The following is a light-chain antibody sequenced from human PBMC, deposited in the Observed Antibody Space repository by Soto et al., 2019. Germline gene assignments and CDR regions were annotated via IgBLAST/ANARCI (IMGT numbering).Light chain of an antibody. CDR3: QQSYSTPLT. CDR2: AAS. V-gene: IGKV1-39*01. Sequence: DIQMTQSPSSLSASVGDRVTIACRASQSIRSYLNWYQQKPGKAPKLLIYAASNLQSGVPSRFSGSGSGTDFTLPISSLLPEDFATYYCQQSYSTPLTFGGGTKVEI. CDR1: QSIRSY. J-gene: IGKJ4*01.